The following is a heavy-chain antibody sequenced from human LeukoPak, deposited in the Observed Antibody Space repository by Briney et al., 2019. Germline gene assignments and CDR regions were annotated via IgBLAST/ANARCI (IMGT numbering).Heavy chain of an antibody. D-gene: IGHD1-1*01. V-gene: IGHV4-4*07. Sequence: PSETLSLTCIVSGGSLGHYYWSWVRQSAGHRLEWIGRIYTSVATHYKPSLESRVAMSVDPSKNQFSLDLTSLTAADTAIYYCAREDWKWYFDVWGRGTVVTVS. J-gene: IGHJ2*01. CDR1: GGSLGHYY. CDR3: AREDWKWYFDV. CDR2: IYTSVAT.